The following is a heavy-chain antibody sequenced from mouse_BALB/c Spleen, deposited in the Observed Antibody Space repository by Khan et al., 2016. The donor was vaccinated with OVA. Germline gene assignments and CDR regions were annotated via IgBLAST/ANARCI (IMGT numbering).Heavy chain of an antibody. CDR1: GFSLSSYG. CDR3: AAGGVRRVYYSIDY. CDR2: IWAGGSI. Sequence: VQLKESGPGLVAPSQSLSITCTVSGFSLSSYGVHWVRQPPGKGLEWLGVIWAGGSINYNSAHMYRLSISKDNFTSPAFLKMNRLQTDDTAMYYCAAGGVRRVYYSIDYWGQGTSVTVSS. J-gene: IGHJ4*01. V-gene: IGHV2-9*02. D-gene: IGHD2-14*01.